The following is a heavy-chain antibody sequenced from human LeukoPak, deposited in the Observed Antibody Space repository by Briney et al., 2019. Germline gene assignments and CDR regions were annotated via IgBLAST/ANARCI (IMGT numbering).Heavy chain of an antibody. D-gene: IGHD5-24*01. J-gene: IGHJ3*02. CDR3: AREARWLQFGGDAFDI. CDR1: GFTFSSYS. Sequence: GGSLRLSCAASGFTFSSYSMSWVRQAPGEGLEWVSYIISISSTIYYADSVKGRFTISRDNAKNSLYLQMNSLRAEDTAVYYCAREARWLQFGGDAFDIWGQGTMVTVSS. CDR2: IISISSTI. V-gene: IGHV3-48*01.